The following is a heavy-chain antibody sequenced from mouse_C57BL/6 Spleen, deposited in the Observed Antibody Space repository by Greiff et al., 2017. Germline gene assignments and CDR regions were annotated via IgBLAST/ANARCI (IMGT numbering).Heavy chain of an antibody. CDR2: IRLKSDNYAT. V-gene: IGHV6-3*01. CDR3: ARYGSGDWYFDV. D-gene: IGHD1-1*01. J-gene: IGHJ1*03. CDR1: GFTFSNYW. Sequence: EVKVVESGGGLVQPGGSMKLSCVASGFTFSNYWMNWVRQSPEKGLEWVAQIRLKSDNYATHYAESVKGRFTISRDDSKSSVYLQMNNLRAEDTGIYYCARYGSGDWYFDVWGTGTTVTVSS.